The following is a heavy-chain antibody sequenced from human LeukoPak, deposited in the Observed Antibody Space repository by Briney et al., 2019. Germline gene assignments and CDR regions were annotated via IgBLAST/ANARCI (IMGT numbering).Heavy chain of an antibody. Sequence: TGGSLRLSCAASGFTFSTYWMNWARQAPGKGLEWVGRIKSKTDGGTTDYAAPVKGRFTISRDDSKNTLYLQMNSLKTEDTAVYYCTTDPRIAAAYEGFDPWGQGTLVTVSS. CDR1: GFTFSTYW. J-gene: IGHJ5*02. CDR3: TTDPRIAAAYEGFDP. D-gene: IGHD6-13*01. V-gene: IGHV3-15*07. CDR2: IKSKTDGGTT.